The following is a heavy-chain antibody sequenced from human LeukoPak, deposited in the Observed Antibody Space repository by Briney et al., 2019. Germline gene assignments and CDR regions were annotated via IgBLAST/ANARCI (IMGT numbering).Heavy chain of an antibody. CDR1: GGTFSSYA. J-gene: IGHJ4*02. CDR2: IIPILGIA. Sequence: ASVKVSCKASGGTFSSYAISWVRQAPGQGLERMGRIIPILGIANYAQKFQGRVTITADKSTSTAYMELSSLRSEDTAVYYCAREGMTTIFAVADWGQGTLVTVSS. D-gene: IGHD3-3*01. V-gene: IGHV1-69*04. CDR3: AREGMTTIFAVAD.